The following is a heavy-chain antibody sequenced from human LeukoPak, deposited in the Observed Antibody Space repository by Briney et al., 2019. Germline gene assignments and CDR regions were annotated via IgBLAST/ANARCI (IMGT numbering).Heavy chain of an antibody. J-gene: IGHJ4*02. Sequence: PGGSLRLSCAASGFTFSSYAMSWVRQAPGKGLEWVSAISGSGGSTYYADSVRGRFTISRDNSKNTLYLLMNSLRAEDTAVYYCATTPIPIYYDSSDNSFDYWGQGTLVTVSS. D-gene: IGHD3-22*01. CDR2: ISGSGGST. V-gene: IGHV3-23*01. CDR3: ATTPIPIYYDSSDNSFDY. CDR1: GFTFSSYA.